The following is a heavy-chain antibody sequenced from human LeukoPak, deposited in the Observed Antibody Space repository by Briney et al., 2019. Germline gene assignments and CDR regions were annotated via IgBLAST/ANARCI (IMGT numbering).Heavy chain of an antibody. V-gene: IGHV3-23*01. CDR1: GFTFSSYA. CDR3: AKAGSIAARLDAFDI. J-gene: IGHJ3*02. Sequence: WWSLRLSCSASGFTFSSYAMSWVRQAPRTGLEGASAISGSGGSTYYADSVRGRFTISRDNSKNTLYLQMNGLRAEDTAVYYCAKAGSIAARLDAFDIWGQGTMVTVSS. D-gene: IGHD6-6*01. CDR2: ISGSGGST.